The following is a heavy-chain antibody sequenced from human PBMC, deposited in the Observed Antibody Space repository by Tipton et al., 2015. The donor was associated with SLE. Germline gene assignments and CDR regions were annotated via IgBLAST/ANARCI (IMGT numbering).Heavy chain of an antibody. D-gene: IGHD5-12*01. Sequence: SLRLSCAASGFTFSTSPFHWVRQAPGKWLEWVAVISYDGNDKYYADSAKGRFTISRDNSKNTLYLQMNSLSTEDTAVYYCARDSGYFGFLDYWGQGTLVTVSS. J-gene: IGHJ4*02. CDR3: ARDSGYFGFLDY. CDR1: GFTFSTSP. CDR2: ISYDGNDK. V-gene: IGHV3-30*04.